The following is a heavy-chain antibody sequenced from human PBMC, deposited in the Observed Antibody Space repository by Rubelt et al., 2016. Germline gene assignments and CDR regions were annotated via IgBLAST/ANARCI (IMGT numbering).Heavy chain of an antibody. CDR2: IYHSGTT. Sequence: QVQLQESGPGLVKPSQTLSLTCTVSGYSIGSAYYCAWIRQSPGKGLEWIGVIYHSGTTYYNPSLTSRVTISLDTAKNQFSLRLSSVTAADTAVYYCARSLFHEGPFDYWSQGTLVTVSS. V-gene: IGHV4-38-2*02. J-gene: IGHJ4*02. CDR3: ARSLFHEGPFDY. D-gene: IGHD2-21*01. CDR1: GYSIGSAYY.